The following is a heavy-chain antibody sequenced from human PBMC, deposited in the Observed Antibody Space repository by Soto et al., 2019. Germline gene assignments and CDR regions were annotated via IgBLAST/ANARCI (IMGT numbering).Heavy chain of an antibody. CDR3: AREWVYDSSGWSFDY. J-gene: IGHJ4*02. CDR2: ISDDGSNK. V-gene: IGHV3-30*03. D-gene: IGHD3-22*01. Sequence: QVQLVESGGGVVQPGRSLRLSCAASGFTFSTYGMHWVRQAPGKGLEWVAVISDDGSNKYYADSVKGRFTISRDNSKSTLYLQRNSLRAEDTAVYYCAREWVYDSSGWSFDYWGQGTLVTVSS. CDR1: GFTFSTYG.